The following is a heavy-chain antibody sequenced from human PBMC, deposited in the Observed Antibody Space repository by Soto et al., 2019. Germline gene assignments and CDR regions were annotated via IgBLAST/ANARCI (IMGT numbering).Heavy chain of an antibody. CDR1: GFTFGDYA. V-gene: IGHV3-49*03. D-gene: IGHD2-2*01. CDR3: NSDGAGWVVVPASFMDFYYYCMDG. J-gene: IGHJ6*02. CDR2: IRSKAYGGTT. Sequence: GGSLRLSCTASGFTFGDYAMSWFRQAPGKWLEWVGFIRSKAYGGTTEYAASVKGRFTISRDDSKSIAYLQMNSLKTEDTAVYYCNSDGAGWVVVPASFMDFYYYCMDGWGQGTTVTISS.